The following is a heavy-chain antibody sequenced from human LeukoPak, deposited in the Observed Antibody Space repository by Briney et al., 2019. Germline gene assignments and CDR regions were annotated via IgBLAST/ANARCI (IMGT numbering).Heavy chain of an antibody. Sequence: GGSLRLSCAASGFIFSSYSMSWVRQAPGKGLEWVSGISWNSGSIGYADSVKGRFTISRDNAKNSLYLQMNSLRAEDTALYYCAKDLAEYSSSSTYYYYYGMDVWGQGTTVTVSS. CDR2: ISWNSGSI. CDR1: GFIFSSYS. D-gene: IGHD6-6*01. CDR3: AKDLAEYSSSSTYYYYYGMDV. J-gene: IGHJ6*02. V-gene: IGHV3-9*01.